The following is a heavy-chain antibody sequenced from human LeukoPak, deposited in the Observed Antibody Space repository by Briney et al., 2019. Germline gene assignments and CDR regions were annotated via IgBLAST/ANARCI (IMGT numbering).Heavy chain of an antibody. Sequence: GASVKVSCTASGYTFTSYGISWVRQAPGQGLEWMGWISAYNGNTNYAQKLQGRVTMTTDTSTSTAYMELRSLRSDDTAVYYCARGVYSYGSDAFDIWGQGTMVTVSS. CDR2: ISAYNGNT. D-gene: IGHD5-18*01. J-gene: IGHJ3*02. CDR3: ARGVYSYGSDAFDI. V-gene: IGHV1-18*01. CDR1: GYTFTSYG.